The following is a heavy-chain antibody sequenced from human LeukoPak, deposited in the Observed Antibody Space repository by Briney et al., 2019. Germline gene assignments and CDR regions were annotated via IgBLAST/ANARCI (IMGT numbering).Heavy chain of an antibody. CDR1: GYTFTGYY. V-gene: IGHV1-2*06. CDR3: ARSSGYLLDYYYGMDV. CDR2: INPNSGGT. D-gene: IGHD3-22*01. J-gene: IGHJ6*02. Sequence: ASVKVSCKASGYTFTGYYMHWVRQAPGQGLEWMGRINPNSGGTNYAQKLQGRVTMTTDTSTSTAYMELRSLRSDDTAVYYCARSSGYLLDYYYGMDVWGQGTTVTVSS.